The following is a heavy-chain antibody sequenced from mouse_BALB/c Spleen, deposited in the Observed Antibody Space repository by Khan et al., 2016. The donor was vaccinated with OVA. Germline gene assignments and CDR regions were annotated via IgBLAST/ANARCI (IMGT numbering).Heavy chain of an antibody. CDR3: TKLAYYYDSEGFAY. V-gene: IGHV5-6*01. CDR2: VSTGGSYT. D-gene: IGHD1-1*01. Sequence: EVQLVESGGDLVKPGGSLKLSCAASGFTFSTYGMSWVRQTPDKRLVWVATVSTGGSYTYYPASVKGRFTISRDTAKNTLYLQMSGLKSEDTAMFYCTKLAYYYDSEGFAYWGQGTRVTVSA. CDR1: GFTFSTYG. J-gene: IGHJ3*01.